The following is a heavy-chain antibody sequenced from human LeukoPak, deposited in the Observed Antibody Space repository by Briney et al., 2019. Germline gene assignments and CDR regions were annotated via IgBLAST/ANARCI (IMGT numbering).Heavy chain of an antibody. Sequence: ASVKVSCKASGYIFDIYALIWVRQAPGQGLEFMGWISTNTGNPAYAQGFTGRFVFSLDTSVSTAYLQISSLKAEDTAVYYCARDKYYGSGNYGKYNWFDPWGQGTLVTVSS. J-gene: IGHJ5*02. D-gene: IGHD3-10*01. CDR2: ISTNTGNP. CDR3: ARDKYYGSGNYGKYNWFDP. V-gene: IGHV7-4-1*02. CDR1: GYIFDIYA.